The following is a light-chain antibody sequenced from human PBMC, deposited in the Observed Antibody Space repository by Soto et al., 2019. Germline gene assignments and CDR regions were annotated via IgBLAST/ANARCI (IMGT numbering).Light chain of an antibody. CDR1: SSDSGSNY. CDR2: RNQ. Sequence: QSVLTQPPSASGTPGQRVTISWSGSSSDSGSNYVYWYQQIPGTAPKLRSYRNQHRPSGVPARFSGSKSGTSASPAISGPRSEDEADYYCAAWDDSLSGVVFGGGTKLTVL. CDR3: AAWDDSLSGVV. V-gene: IGLV1-47*01. J-gene: IGLJ2*01.